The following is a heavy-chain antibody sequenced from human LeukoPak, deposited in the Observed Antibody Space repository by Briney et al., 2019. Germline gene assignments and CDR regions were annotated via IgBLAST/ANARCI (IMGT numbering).Heavy chain of an antibody. V-gene: IGHV4-38-2*01. CDR2: IYYSGST. D-gene: IGHD6-19*01. Sequence: SETLSLTCAVSGYSISSGYYWGWIRQPPGKGLEWIGSIYYSGSTYYNPSLKSRVTISVDTSKNQLSLKLSSVTAADTAVYYCARLMQWLAHDAFDIWGQGTMVTVAS. J-gene: IGHJ3*02. CDR3: ARLMQWLAHDAFDI. CDR1: GYSISSGYY.